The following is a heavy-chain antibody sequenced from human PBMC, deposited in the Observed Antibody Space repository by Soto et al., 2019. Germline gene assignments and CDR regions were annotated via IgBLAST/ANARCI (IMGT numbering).Heavy chain of an antibody. D-gene: IGHD3-3*01. CDR2: IVVGSGNT. CDR1: GFTFTSSA. J-gene: IGHJ5*02. CDR3: AAQTPYYDFWSGSTINHFDA. Sequence: SVMVSCKASGFTFTSSAMQWVRLARGERIEWIGWIVVGSGNTNYAQKFQERVTITRDMSTSTAYMELSSLRSEDTAVYYCAAQTPYYDFWSGSTINHFDAWGQGTLVTVSS. V-gene: IGHV1-58*02.